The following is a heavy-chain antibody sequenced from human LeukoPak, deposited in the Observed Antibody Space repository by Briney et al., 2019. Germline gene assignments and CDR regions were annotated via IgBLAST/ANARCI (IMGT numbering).Heavy chain of an antibody. J-gene: IGHJ3*01. V-gene: IGHV1-24*01. CDR1: GCILIELS. CDR2: FSPEDGEA. CDR3: TTSGERDAFDL. D-gene: IGHD1-1*01. Sequence: ASVKVSCKVSGCILIELSMHWVRQAPGKGLEWMGGFSPEDGEAVYAQKFQGRVTMTEDTSTDTAHMELSSLRSEDTAVYYCTTSGERDAFDLWGQGTMVTVSS.